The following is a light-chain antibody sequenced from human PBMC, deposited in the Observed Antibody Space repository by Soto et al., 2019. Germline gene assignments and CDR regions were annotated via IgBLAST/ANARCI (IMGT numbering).Light chain of an antibody. CDR2: WAA. V-gene: IGKV4-1*01. CDR3: HQFYSIPIT. J-gene: IGKJ3*01. Sequence: DIVMTQSPDSLAVSLGERATINCKSSQSVLYTSNNKNRLAWYQQKPGQPPQLLLYWAATRESGVPDRFSGSESGTDCTLTISSLQADDVAVYYCHQFYSIPITFGPGTKVDIK. CDR1: QSVLYTSNNKNR.